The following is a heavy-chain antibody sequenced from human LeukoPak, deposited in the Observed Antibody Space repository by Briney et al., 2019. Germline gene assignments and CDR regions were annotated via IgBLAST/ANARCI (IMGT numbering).Heavy chain of an antibody. J-gene: IGHJ4*02. D-gene: IGHD5-24*01. CDR1: GFTFSSYS. CDR3: AKVGIDVYTMRGFDY. Sequence: GGSLRLSCAASGFTFSSYSMNWVRQAPGKGLEWVAVISYDGSNKYYADFVKGRFTTSRDNSTNTLYLQMNSLRAEDTAVYYCAKVGIDVYTMRGFDYWGQGTLVTVSS. V-gene: IGHV3-30*18. CDR2: ISYDGSNK.